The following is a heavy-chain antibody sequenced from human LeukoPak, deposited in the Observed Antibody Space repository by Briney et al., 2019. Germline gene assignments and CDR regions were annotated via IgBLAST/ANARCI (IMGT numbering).Heavy chain of an antibody. Sequence: GGSLRLSCATSGFTFSRLGMQWVRQAPGKGLEWVAVIHNDGTMGQYADSVKGRLTISKDFSRNTLHLQIHSLRDDDTAVYYCAKEGDEFRGYLDVWGKGTTVIVSP. CDR2: IHNDGTMG. D-gene: IGHD5-12*01. CDR3: AKEGDEFRGYLDV. CDR1: GFTFSRLG. V-gene: IGHV3-30*02. J-gene: IGHJ6*04.